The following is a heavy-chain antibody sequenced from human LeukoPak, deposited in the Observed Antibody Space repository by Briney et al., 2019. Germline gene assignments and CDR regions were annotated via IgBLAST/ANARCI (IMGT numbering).Heavy chain of an antibody. Sequence: GGALRLSCAASGFTFDDYGMRWVRQAPGKGLEWVSGINWNGGSTGYADSVKGRFTISRDNAKNSLYLQMNSLRAEDTALYHCARDGEGYCSGGSCYNPYGMDVWGQGTTVTVSS. CDR1: GFTFDDYG. V-gene: IGHV3-20*01. D-gene: IGHD2-15*01. CDR2: INWNGGST. J-gene: IGHJ6*02. CDR3: ARDGEGYCSGGSCYNPYGMDV.